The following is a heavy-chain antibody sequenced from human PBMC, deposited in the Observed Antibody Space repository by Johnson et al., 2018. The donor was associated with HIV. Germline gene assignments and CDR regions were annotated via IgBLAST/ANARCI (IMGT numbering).Heavy chain of an antibody. J-gene: IGHJ3*02. CDR3: AKDERAAAGTRGLDAFDI. Sequence: QMQLVESGGGVVQPGRSLRLSCAASGFTFSSYAMHWVRQAPGKGLEWVAVISYDGSNKYYADSVKGRFTISRANSKNTLYLQMNSLRAEDTAVYYCAKDERAAAGTRGLDAFDIWGQGTMVTVSS. V-gene: IGHV3-30*04. D-gene: IGHD6-13*01. CDR1: GFTFSSYA. CDR2: ISYDGSNK.